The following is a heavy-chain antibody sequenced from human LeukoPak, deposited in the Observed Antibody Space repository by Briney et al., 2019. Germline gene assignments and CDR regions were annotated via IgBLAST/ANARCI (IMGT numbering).Heavy chain of an antibody. V-gene: IGHV3-21*01. Sequence: GGSLRLSCAASGFTFSSYSMNWVRQAPGKGLEWVSSISSSSSYIYYADSVKGRFTISRDKAKNSLYLQMNSLRAEDTAVYYCARDLLRGQYYDFWSGYYTAALGDYWGQGTLVTVSS. CDR3: ARDLLRGQYYDFWSGYYTAALGDY. CDR1: GFTFSSYS. J-gene: IGHJ4*02. D-gene: IGHD3-3*01. CDR2: ISSSSSYI.